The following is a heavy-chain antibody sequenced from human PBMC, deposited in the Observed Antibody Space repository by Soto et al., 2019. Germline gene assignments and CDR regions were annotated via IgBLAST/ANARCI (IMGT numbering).Heavy chain of an antibody. J-gene: IGHJ5*02. CDR1: GGSISSSSYY. V-gene: IGHV4-39*01. D-gene: IGHD3-16*02. CDR2: FYYSGSN. Sequence: QLQLQESGPGLVKPSETLSLTCTVSGGSISSSSYYWGWIRQPPGKGLEWIGRFYYSGSNYYNQSLKSRVTISVDTSKNQFSLKLSSVTAADTALYYCARREIWGSYRLSNWFDPWGQGTLVTVSS. CDR3: ARREIWGSYRLSNWFDP.